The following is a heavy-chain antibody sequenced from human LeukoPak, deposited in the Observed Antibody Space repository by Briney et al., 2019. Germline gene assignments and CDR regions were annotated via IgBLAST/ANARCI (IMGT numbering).Heavy chain of an antibody. J-gene: IGHJ4*02. CDR3: AREPLLWFGELSHYFDY. CDR2: IRYNGSNK. CDR1: GFTFSSYS. Sequence: GGSLRLSCAASGFTFSSYSMNWVRQAPGKGLEWVAFIRYNGSNKYYADSVKGRFTISRDNSKNTLYLQMNSLRAEDTAVYYCAREPLLWFGELSHYFDYWGQGTLVTVSS. V-gene: IGHV3-30*02. D-gene: IGHD3-10*01.